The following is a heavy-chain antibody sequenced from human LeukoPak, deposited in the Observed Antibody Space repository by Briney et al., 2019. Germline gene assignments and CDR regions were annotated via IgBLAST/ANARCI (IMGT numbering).Heavy chain of an antibody. V-gene: IGHV4-39*01. J-gene: IGHJ4*02. CDR3: ARLVRVALYYFDY. Sequence: MSSETLSLTCTVSGGSISSSSYYWGWIRQPPGKGLEWIGSIYYSGSTYYNPSLKSRVTISVDTSKNQFSLELSSVTAADTAVYYCARLVRVALYYFDYWGQGTLVTVSS. CDR1: GGSISSSSYY. CDR2: IYYSGST. D-gene: IGHD2-15*01.